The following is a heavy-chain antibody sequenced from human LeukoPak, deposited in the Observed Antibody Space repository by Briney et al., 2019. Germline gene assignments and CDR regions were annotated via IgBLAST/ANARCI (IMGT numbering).Heavy chain of an antibody. CDR3: ASTPIAAAGPDAFDI. Sequence: ASVKVSCKASGYTFTGYYMHWVRQAPGQGLEWMGWINTNTGNPTYAQGFTGRFVFSLDTSVSTAYLQISSLKAEDTAVYYCASTPIAAAGPDAFDIWGQGTMVTVSS. V-gene: IGHV7-4-1*02. CDR2: INTNTGNP. J-gene: IGHJ3*02. CDR1: GYTFTGYY. D-gene: IGHD6-13*01.